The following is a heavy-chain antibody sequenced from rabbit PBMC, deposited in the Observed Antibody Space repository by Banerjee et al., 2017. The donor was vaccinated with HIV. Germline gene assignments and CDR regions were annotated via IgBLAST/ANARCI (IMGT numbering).Heavy chain of an antibody. CDR2: INAGSSGNT. D-gene: IGHD1-1*01. Sequence: QEQLEESGGGLVQPEGSLTLTCTASGFSFSSGYDMCWVRQAPGKGLEWIACINAGSSGNTYVASWAKGRFTISKTSSTTVTPQMTSLTAADTATYFCARSYGDSGYSSYYLWGQGTLVTVS. CDR3: ARSYGDSGYSSYYL. V-gene: IGHV1S45*01. J-gene: IGHJ3*01. CDR1: GFSFSSGYD.